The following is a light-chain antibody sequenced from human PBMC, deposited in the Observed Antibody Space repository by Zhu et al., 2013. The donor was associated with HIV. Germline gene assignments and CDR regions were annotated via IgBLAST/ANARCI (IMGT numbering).Light chain of an antibody. V-gene: IGKV1-13*02. J-gene: IGKJ1*01. CDR1: QGVITA. CDR2: DVS. Sequence: IQLTQSPSSLSASVGDRVTITCRASQGVITALAWYQQKPGKPPHLLIYDVSTLESGVPSRFSGAGSGTEFTLTISSLQPDDFATYYCQQYNAFSCTFGQGTKVDIQ. CDR3: QQYNAFSCT.